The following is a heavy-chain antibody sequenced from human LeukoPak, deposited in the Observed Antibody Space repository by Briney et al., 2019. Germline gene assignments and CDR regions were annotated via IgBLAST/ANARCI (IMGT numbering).Heavy chain of an antibody. Sequence: SETLSLTCTVSGGSLSSSSYYWGWLRQPTGRVLEWLGSIYYSGSTYYNPSLKSRVTISVDTSKNQFSLKLSSVTAADTAVYYCARQSQWLVHFDYWGQGTLVTVSS. V-gene: IGHV4-39*01. CDR3: ARQSQWLVHFDY. J-gene: IGHJ4*02. D-gene: IGHD6-19*01. CDR1: GGSLSSSSYY. CDR2: IYYSGST.